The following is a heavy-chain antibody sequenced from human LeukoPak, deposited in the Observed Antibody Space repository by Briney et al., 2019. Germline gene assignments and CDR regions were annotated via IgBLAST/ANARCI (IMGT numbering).Heavy chain of an antibody. CDR1: GFTFSNYW. J-gene: IGHJ4*02. D-gene: IGHD6-6*01. Sequence: GGSLRLSCAASGFTFSNYWMNWVRQAPGKGLEWVANIKQDGSEKYYVDSVKGRFTISRDNAKNSLNLQMNSLRTGDTAVYYCARSYSTSSKIFDYWGQGTLVTVSS. V-gene: IGHV3-7*01. CDR2: IKQDGSEK. CDR3: ARSYSTSSKIFDY.